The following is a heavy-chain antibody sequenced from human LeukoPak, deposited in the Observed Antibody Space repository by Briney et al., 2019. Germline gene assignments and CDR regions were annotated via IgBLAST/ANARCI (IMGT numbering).Heavy chain of an antibody. CDR1: GGSFSGYY. CDR2: INHSGST. J-gene: IGHJ3*02. D-gene: IGHD3-22*01. Sequence: PSETLSLTCAVYGGSFSGYYWSWIRQPPGKGLEWIGEINHSGSTNYNPSLKSRVAISVDTSKNQFSLKLSSVTAADTAVYYCASGIYYYDSSGDDAFDIWGQGTMVTVSS. CDR3: ASGIYYYDSSGDDAFDI. V-gene: IGHV4-34*01.